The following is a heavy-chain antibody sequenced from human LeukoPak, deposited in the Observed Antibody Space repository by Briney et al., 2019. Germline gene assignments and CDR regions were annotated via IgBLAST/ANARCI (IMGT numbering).Heavy chain of an antibody. CDR1: GFNLDDYD. CDR3: AELGITMIGGV. V-gene: IGHV3-66*01. D-gene: IGHD3-10*02. J-gene: IGHJ6*04. Sequence: GGSLRLSCAASGFNLDDYDMSWVRQAPGKGLEWVSVIYSGGSTYYADSVKGRFTISRDNAKNSLYLQMNSLRAEDTAVYYCAELGITMIGGVWGKGTTVTISS. CDR2: IYSGGST.